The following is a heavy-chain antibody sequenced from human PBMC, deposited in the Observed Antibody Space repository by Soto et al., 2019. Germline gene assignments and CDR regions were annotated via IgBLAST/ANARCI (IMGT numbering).Heavy chain of an antibody. CDR3: ARDPVDRFGYMDV. Sequence: QEELVQSGAEVKKPGSSVNVSCKASGGTFASYSITWVRQAPGQRLEWMGEIIPLVKTVNYAQKFQGRVTITGDRSTSTVYMALSRLRSDNTAVYYCARDPVDRFGYMDVWGHGTTVTV. CDR2: IIPLVKTV. J-gene: IGHJ6*02. CDR1: GGTFASYS. D-gene: IGHD6-25*01. V-gene: IGHV1-69*06.